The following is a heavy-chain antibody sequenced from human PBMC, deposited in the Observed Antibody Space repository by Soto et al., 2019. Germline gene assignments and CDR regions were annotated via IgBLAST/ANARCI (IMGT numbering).Heavy chain of an antibody. Sequence: QVLLVQSGAEEKKPGASVKVSCRASGYIFTNYQIHWVRQAPGQGLEWMGWNNPNSGATNYAQKFQGRVTMTRDTSIRAAYMELGGLRSYDTAVYYCARDRRLLTSARDSFGPWGQGTLVAVS. CDR1: GYIFTNYQ. V-gene: IGHV1-2*02. CDR3: ARDRRLLTSARDSFGP. CDR2: NNPNSGAT. D-gene: IGHD5-12*01. J-gene: IGHJ5*02.